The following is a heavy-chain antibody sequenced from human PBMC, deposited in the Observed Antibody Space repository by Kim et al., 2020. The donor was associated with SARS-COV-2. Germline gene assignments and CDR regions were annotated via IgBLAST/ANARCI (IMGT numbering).Heavy chain of an antibody. V-gene: IGHV3-9*01. CDR2: ISWNSGSI. CDR1: GFTFGDYA. J-gene: IGHJ4*02. D-gene: IGHD3-10*01. Sequence: GGSLRLSCAASGFTFGDYAMHWVRQAPGKGLEWVSGISWNSGSIGYADSVKGRFTISRDNAKNSLYLQMNSLRAEDTALYYCAKDIAGTIFPRFGELLPREIDYWGQGTLAT. CDR3: AKDIAGTIFPRFGELLPREIDY.